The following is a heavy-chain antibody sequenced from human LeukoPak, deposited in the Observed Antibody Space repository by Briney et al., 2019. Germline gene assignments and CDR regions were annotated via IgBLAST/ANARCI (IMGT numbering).Heavy chain of an antibody. Sequence: SETLSLTCTVSGGSISSSSYYWGWIRQPPGKGLEWIGSIYYSGSTYYNPSLKSRVTISVDTSKNQFSLKLSSVTAADTAVYYCARDGLYYYGSGNLDYWGQGTLVTVSS. V-gene: IGHV4-39*07. D-gene: IGHD3-10*01. CDR3: ARDGLYYYGSGNLDY. CDR1: GGSISSSSYY. CDR2: IYYSGST. J-gene: IGHJ4*02.